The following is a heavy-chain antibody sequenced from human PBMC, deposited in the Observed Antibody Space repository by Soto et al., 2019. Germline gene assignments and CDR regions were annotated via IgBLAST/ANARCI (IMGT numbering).Heavy chain of an antibody. CDR3: ARNLMIVVVTDLRYYYYGMDV. D-gene: IGHD3-22*01. CDR2: ISAYNGNT. V-gene: IGHV1-18*01. CDR1: GYTFTSYG. J-gene: IGHJ6*02. Sequence: QVQLVQSGAEVKKPGASVKVSCKASGYTFTSYGISWVRQAPGQGLEWMGWISAYNGNTNYAQKLQGRVPMTTDTSTSTAYMELRSLRSDDTAVYYCARNLMIVVVTDLRYYYYGMDVWGQGTTVTVSS.